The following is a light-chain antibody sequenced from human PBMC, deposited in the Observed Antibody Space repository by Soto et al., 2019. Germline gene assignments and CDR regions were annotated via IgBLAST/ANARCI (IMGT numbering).Light chain of an antibody. J-gene: IGKJ1*01. Sequence: IVMTQSPDSLAVSLGERATINCKSSQSVLYSSNNKNYLAWYQQKPGQSPKLLIYWASTRESGVPDRFSGSGSAPDFSLTISSLQAEDVAVRYCQPYDTTRTLGQGTKVEI. CDR3: QPYDTTRT. CDR2: WAS. V-gene: IGKV4-1*01. CDR1: QSVLYSSNNKNY.